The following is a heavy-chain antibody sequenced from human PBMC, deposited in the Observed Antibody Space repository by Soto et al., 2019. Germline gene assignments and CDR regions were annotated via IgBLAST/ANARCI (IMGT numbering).Heavy chain of an antibody. CDR2: INAGNGNT. CDR3: ARAPVPATTVLSGEYQSPGYYYYYGMAV. CDR1: GYTFTSYA. Sequence: ASVKVSCKASGYTFTSYAMHWVRQAPGQRLEWMGWINAGNGNTKYSQKFQGRVTITRDTSASTAYMELSSLRSEDTAVYYCARAPVPATTVLSGEYQSPGYYYYYGMAVWGQGTTVTVSS. D-gene: IGHD4-17*01. V-gene: IGHV1-3*01. J-gene: IGHJ6*02.